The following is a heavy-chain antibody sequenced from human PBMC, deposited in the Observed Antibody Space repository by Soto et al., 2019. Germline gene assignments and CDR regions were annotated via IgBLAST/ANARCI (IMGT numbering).Heavy chain of an antibody. D-gene: IGHD3-3*01. V-gene: IGHV3-23*01. J-gene: IGHJ4*02. Sequence: PGGSLRLSCAASGFTFSSYAMSWVRQAPGKGLEWVSAISGSGGSTYYADSVKGRFTISRDNSKNTLYLQMNSLRAEDTAVYYCAKARYDFWSRTTPFFDYWGQGTLVTVSS. CDR2: ISGSGGST. CDR3: AKARYDFWSRTTPFFDY. CDR1: GFTFSSYA.